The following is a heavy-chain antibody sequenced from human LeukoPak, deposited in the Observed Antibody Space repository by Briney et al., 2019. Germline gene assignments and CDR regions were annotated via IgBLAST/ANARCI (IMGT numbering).Heavy chain of an antibody. V-gene: IGHV3-23*01. CDR3: AKRTSYSGSYPHFDY. CDR1: GFTFSSYG. Sequence: GGSLRLSCVASGFTFSSYGMIWVRQAPGRGLEWVSSISDDGVSTYYADSVRGRFTISRDNSKNTFYLQMNNLRAEDTALYYCAKRTSYSGSYPHFDYWGQGTLVTASS. D-gene: IGHD1-26*01. J-gene: IGHJ4*02. CDR2: ISDDGVST.